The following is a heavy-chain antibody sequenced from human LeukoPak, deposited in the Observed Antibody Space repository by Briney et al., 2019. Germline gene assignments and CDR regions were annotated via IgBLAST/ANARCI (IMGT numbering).Heavy chain of an antibody. J-gene: IGHJ6*04. CDR2: VYTSGST. CDR3: AGLYV. V-gene: IGHV4-4*07. Sequence: PSETLSLTCTVSGASISSYWWSWIRQPAGKGLEWIGRVYTSGSTTYNPSLKSRVTMSVDTSKNQLSLNLNSVTAADTAIYYCAGLYVWGKGTTVTISS. CDR1: GASISSYW.